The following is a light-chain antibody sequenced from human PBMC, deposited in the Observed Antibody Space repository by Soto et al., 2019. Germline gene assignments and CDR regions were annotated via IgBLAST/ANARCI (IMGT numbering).Light chain of an antibody. J-gene: IGLJ1*01. V-gene: IGLV2-8*01. Sequence: QSALSQPPSASGSPGQSVTISCTGTSSDIGAYNYVSWYQQHPGRAPQLMVYQIDKRPSGVPDRFSGSRSGNTASLTVSGLQPEDEADYYCTSYAGNNNLAFGTGTKLTVL. CDR3: TSYAGNNNLA. CDR1: SSDIGAYNY. CDR2: QID.